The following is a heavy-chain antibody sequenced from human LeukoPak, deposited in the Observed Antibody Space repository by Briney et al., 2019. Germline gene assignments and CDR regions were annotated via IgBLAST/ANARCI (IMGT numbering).Heavy chain of an antibody. CDR1: GGTFSSYA. CDR2: IIPIFGTA. J-gene: IGHJ4*02. Sequence: SVKVSCKASGGTFSSYAISWVRQAPGQGLEWMGRIIPIFGTANYAQKFQGRVTITTDESTSTAYMELSSLRSEDTAVYYYARAPGGYSYGYDEGLDYWGQGTLVTVSS. V-gene: IGHV1-69*05. CDR3: ARAPGGYSYGYDEGLDY. D-gene: IGHD5-18*01.